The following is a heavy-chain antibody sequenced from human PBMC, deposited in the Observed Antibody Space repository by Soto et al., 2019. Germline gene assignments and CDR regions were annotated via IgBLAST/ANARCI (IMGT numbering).Heavy chain of an antibody. J-gene: IGHJ6*02. V-gene: IGHV3-23*01. CDR2: ISGSGGST. Sequence: GWSQRLSCAASGFTSSSYAMSWVRQAPGKGLEWVSAISGSGGSTYYADSVKGRFTISRDNSKNTLYLQMNSLRAEDTAVYYCAKDRYWSSTTSTYMHVWGQATSVTVS. CDR1: GFTSSSYA. CDR3: AKDRYWSSTTSTYMHV. D-gene: IGHD2-2*01.